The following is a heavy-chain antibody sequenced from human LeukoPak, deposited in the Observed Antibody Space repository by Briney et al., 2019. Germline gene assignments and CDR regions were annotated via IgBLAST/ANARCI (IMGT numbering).Heavy chain of an antibody. D-gene: IGHD3-22*01. CDR3: ARDQIPHYYDSSGYLRN. J-gene: IGHJ4*02. Sequence: SVRVSCKASGGTFSSYAISWVRQAPGQGLEWMGGIIPIFGTANYAQKFQGRVTITTDESTSTAYMELSSLRSEDTAVYYCARDQIPHYYDSSGYLRNWGQGTLVTVSS. CDR1: GGTFSSYA. CDR2: IIPIFGTA. V-gene: IGHV1-69*05.